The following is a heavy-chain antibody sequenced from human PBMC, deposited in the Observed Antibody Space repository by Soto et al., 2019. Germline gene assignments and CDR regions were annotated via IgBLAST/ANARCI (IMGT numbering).Heavy chain of an antibody. CDR2: IGADNGDT. D-gene: IGHD1-1*01. CDR3: ARDWKGAEGFDP. J-gene: IGHJ5*02. Sequence: QVQLVQSGAEVKKPGASVKVSCKASGYTFSTYGFSWVRQAPGQGLEWMGWIGADNGDTKYAQNFQGRVTMTTDPSTTTSYMELRSLTSDDTAVYFCARDWKGAEGFDPWGQGTLVTVSS. CDR1: GYTFSTYG. V-gene: IGHV1-18*01.